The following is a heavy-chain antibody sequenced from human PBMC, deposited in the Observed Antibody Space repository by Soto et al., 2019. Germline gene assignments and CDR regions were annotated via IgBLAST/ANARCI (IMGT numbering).Heavy chain of an antibody. Sequence: PGGSLRLSCSASGFTFYDYAMHWVRQAPGKGLEWVSGISWNSGSIGYADSVKGRFTISRDNAKNSLYLQMNSLRAEDTALYYCAKDANNGEVAGYYYYYGMDVWGQGTTVTVSS. CDR2: ISWNSGSI. D-gene: IGHD6-19*01. CDR3: AKDANNGEVAGYYYYYGMDV. J-gene: IGHJ6*02. CDR1: GFTFYDYA. V-gene: IGHV3-9*01.